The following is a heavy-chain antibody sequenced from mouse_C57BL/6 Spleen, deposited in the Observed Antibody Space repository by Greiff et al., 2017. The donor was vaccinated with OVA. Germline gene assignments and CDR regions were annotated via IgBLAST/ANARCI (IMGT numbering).Heavy chain of an antibody. CDR3: ARGGNGLFFAY. Sequence: QVQLQQSGPELVKPGASVKISCKASGYAFSSSWMNWVKQRPGKGLEWIGRIYPGDGDTNYNGKFKGKATLTADKSSSTAYMQLSSLTSEDSAVDVCARGGNGLFFAYWGQGTLVTVSA. J-gene: IGHJ3*01. V-gene: IGHV1-82*01. CDR1: GYAFSSSW. D-gene: IGHD6-2*01. CDR2: IYPGDGDT.